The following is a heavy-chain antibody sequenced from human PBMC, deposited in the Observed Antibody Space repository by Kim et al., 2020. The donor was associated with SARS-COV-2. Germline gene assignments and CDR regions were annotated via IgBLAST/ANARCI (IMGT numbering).Heavy chain of an antibody. V-gene: IGHV1-18*01. J-gene: IGHJ6*02. CDR2: ISAYNGNT. CDR3: ARWGFYGDEGADYYYGMDV. CDR1: GYTFTSYG. D-gene: IGHD4-17*01. Sequence: ASVKVSCKASGYTFTSYGISWVRQAPGQGLEWMGWISAYNGNTNYAQKLQGRVTMTTDTSTSTAYMELRSLRSDDTAVYYCARWGFYGDEGADYYYGMDVWGQGTTVTVSS.